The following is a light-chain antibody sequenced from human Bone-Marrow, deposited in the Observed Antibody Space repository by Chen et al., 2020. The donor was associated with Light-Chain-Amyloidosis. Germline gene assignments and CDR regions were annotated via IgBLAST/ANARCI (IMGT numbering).Light chain of an antibody. V-gene: IGKV1-9*01. CDR2: ETS. CDR3: QQLDTYPYS. Sequence: DIQLTQSPSFLSASVGDRVVITCWAGQPISHYLAWYQQKPGKAPELLISETSILQSGVPSRFSGSGSGTSFTLTISSLQPEDYATYSCQQLDTYPYSFGQGTKLEIK. J-gene: IGKJ2*01. CDR1: QPISHY.